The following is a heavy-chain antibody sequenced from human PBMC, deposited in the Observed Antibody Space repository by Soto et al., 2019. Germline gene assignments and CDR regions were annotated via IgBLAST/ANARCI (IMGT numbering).Heavy chain of an antibody. CDR1: GFTFSSYS. D-gene: IGHD3-10*01. J-gene: IGHJ4*02. CDR3: ARDWGGLGY. Sequence: GGSLRVSCVASGFTFSSYSVNWVRQAPGMGLEWVSSISSANAYIYYADSVKGRFTISRDNAKNSLFLQMSSLRAEDTAIYYCARDWGGLGYWGQRTLVTASS. CDR2: ISSANAYI. V-gene: IGHV3-21*01.